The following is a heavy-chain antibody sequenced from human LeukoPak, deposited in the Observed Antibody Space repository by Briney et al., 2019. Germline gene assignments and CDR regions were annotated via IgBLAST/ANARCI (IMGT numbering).Heavy chain of an antibody. D-gene: IGHD2-15*01. J-gene: IGHJ4*02. CDR3: ARDRPTGASRVFVVQ. V-gene: IGHV3-21*06. CDR2: MSSGSRYI. Sequence: NPGGSLRLSCTASGFSFSTYAVTWVRQAPGKGLEWISSMSSGSRYIYYADSVRGRFTISRDNTKNSLYLLMNNLRAEDTAIYYCARDRPTGASRVFVVQWGQGTPATVSS. CDR1: GFSFSTYA.